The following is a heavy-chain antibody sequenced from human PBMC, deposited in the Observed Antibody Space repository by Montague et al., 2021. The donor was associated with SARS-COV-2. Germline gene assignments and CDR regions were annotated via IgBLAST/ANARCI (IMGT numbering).Heavy chain of an antibody. V-gene: IGHV4-39*01. CDR1: GGSISSSSYF. J-gene: IGHJ4*02. Sequence: SETLSLTCSVSGGSISSSSYFWGWIRQPPGKGLEWIGSIYYSGGTYSNSSLKSRVTISVDTSKNQFSLKLSSVTAADTAVYYCARHLNYRDYSGGDYWGQGTLVTVSS. CDR2: IYYSGGT. D-gene: IGHD4-11*01. CDR3: ARHLNYRDYSGGDY.